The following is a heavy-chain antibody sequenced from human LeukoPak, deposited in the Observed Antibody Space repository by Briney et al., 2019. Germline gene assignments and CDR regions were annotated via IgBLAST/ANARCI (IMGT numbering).Heavy chain of an antibody. CDR1: GFTFSSYW. CDR2: IKQDGSEK. V-gene: IGHV3-7*04. CDR3: ARGTPHYYDSSGYYYGAFDI. D-gene: IGHD3-22*01. J-gene: IGHJ3*02. Sequence: GGSLRLSCAASGFTFSSYWMSWVRQAPGKGLEWVANIKQDGSEKYYVDSVKGRFTISRDNAKNSLYLQMNSLRAEDTAVYYCARGTPHYYDSSGYYYGAFDIWGQGTMVTVSS.